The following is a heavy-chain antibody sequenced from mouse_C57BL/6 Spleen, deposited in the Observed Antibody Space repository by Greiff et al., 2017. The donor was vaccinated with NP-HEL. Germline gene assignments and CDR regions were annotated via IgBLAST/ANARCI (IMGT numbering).Heavy chain of an antibody. CDR1: GFSLSTSGMG. CDR2: IYWDDDK. D-gene: IGHD1-1*01. V-gene: IGHV8-12*01. CDR3: ARDYGSRYYFDY. Sequence: QVTLKESGPGILQSSQTLSLTCSFSGFSLSTSGMGVSWIRQPSGKGLEWLAHIYWDDDKRYNPSLKSRLTISKDTSRNQVFLKITSVDTADTATYYCARDYGSRYYFDYWGQGTTLTVSS. J-gene: IGHJ2*01.